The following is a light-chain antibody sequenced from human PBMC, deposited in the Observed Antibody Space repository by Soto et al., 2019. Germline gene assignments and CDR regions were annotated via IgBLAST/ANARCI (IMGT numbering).Light chain of an antibody. V-gene: IGLV3-21*02. CDR3: QVWESAII. J-gene: IGLJ2*01. Sequence: SYELTQPPSVSVAPGQTAIITCGGDNIGTKSVHWYQQRPGQAPVLVLYDDSDRPSGIPDRFSGSNSGNTATLTISRVEAGDEADYYCQVWESAIIFGGGTKLTVL. CDR2: DDS. CDR1: NIGTKS.